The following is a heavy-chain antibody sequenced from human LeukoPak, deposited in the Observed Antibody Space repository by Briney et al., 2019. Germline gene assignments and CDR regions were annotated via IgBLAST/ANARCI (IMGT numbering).Heavy chain of an antibody. CDR1: GGTFSSYA. D-gene: IGHD5-12*01. V-gene: IGHV1-69*13. CDR3: VRDSGYDYSGGLWYFDY. Sequence: SVKVSCKASGGTFSSYAISWVRQAPGQGLEWMGGIIPIFGTANYAQKFQGRVTITADESTSTAYMELSSLRSEDTAVYYCVRDSGYDYSGGLWYFDYWGQGTLVTVSS. J-gene: IGHJ4*02. CDR2: IIPIFGTA.